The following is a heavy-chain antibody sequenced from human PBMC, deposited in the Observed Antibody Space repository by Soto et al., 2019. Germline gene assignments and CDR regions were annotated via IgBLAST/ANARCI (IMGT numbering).Heavy chain of an antibody. D-gene: IGHD6-13*01. CDR1: GGSFSGYY. CDR3: ARGRIRAAAGTKRWFDP. V-gene: IGHV4-34*01. Sequence: QVQLQQWGAGLLKPSETLSLTCAVYGGSFSGYYWSWIRQPPGKGLEWIGEINHSGSTNYNPSLKSRVTISVDTSKNQFSLKLSSVTAADTAVYYCARGRIRAAAGTKRWFDPWGQGTLVTVSS. J-gene: IGHJ5*02. CDR2: INHSGST.